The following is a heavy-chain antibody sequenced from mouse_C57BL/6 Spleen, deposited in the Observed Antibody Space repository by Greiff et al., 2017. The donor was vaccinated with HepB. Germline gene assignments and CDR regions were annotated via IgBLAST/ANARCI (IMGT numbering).Heavy chain of an antibody. CDR1: GYTFTSYG. CDR3: APARGDWFAY. J-gene: IGHJ3*01. CDR2: IYPRSGNT. Sequence: QVQLQQSGAELARPGASVKLSCKASGYTFTSYGISWVKQRTGQGLEWIGEIYPRSGNTYYNEKFKGKATLTADKSSSTAYMELRSLTSEDSAVYFCAPARGDWFAYWGQGTLVTVSA. V-gene: IGHV1-81*01.